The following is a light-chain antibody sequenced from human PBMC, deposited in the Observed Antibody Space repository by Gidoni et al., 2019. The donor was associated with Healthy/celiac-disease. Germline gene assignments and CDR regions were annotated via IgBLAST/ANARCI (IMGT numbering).Light chain of an antibody. V-gene: IGKV1-39*01. CDR1: QSISSH. CDR2: PAS. Sequence: DIQMTQSPSALSASVGDRVAITCRASQSISSHFNWYQQKPVNGPKLLIFPASSLQSGVPSRCGGSGSVRHFTLSIISRQSQDIATYVCEQSYSTHYSFGQGTKLEIK. J-gene: IGKJ2*03. CDR3: EQSYSTHYS.